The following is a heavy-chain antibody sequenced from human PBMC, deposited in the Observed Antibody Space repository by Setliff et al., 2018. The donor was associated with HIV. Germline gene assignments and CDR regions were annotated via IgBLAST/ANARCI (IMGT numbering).Heavy chain of an antibody. J-gene: IGHJ6*03. V-gene: IGHV4-61*09. CDR3: ARDKGYYYMDV. Sequence: SETLSLTCTVSGASISSTADYWSWVRQPAGKGLEWIGHIYTSGSTNDNPSLKSRITISVDTSNNQFSLRLSSVTAADTAVYYCARDKGYYYMDVWGKGITVTVSS. CDR2: IYTSGST. CDR1: GASISSTADY.